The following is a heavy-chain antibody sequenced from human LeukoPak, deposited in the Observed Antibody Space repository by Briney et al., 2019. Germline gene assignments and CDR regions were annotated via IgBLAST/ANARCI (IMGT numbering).Heavy chain of an antibody. CDR2: ISYDGSNK. D-gene: IGHD2-15*01. Sequence: PGGSLRLSCAASGFTFSSYGMHWVRQAPGKGLEWVAVISYDGSNKYYADSVKGRFTISRDNSKNTLYLQMNSLRAEDTAVYYYAKGVDYCSGGSCPADYWGPGTLVTVSS. V-gene: IGHV3-30*18. J-gene: IGHJ4*02. CDR1: GFTFSSYG. CDR3: AKGVDYCSGGSCPADY.